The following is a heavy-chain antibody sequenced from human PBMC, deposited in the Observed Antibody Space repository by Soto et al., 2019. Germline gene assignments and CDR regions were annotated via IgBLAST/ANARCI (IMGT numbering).Heavy chain of an antibody. D-gene: IGHD3-3*01. V-gene: IGHV4-39*01. CDR2: IYYSGST. Sequence: SETLSLTCTVSGGSISSSSYYWGWIRQPPGKGLEWIGSIYYSGSTYYNPSLKSRVTISVDTSKNQFSLKLSSVTAADTAVYYCARQCPVVIFVVLIIPCFDYWGQGTLVTVSS. J-gene: IGHJ4*02. CDR3: ARQCPVVIFVVLIIPCFDY. CDR1: GGSISSSSYY.